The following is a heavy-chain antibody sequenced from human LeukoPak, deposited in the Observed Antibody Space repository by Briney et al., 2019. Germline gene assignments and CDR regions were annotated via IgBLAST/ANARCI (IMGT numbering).Heavy chain of an antibody. CDR2: INPNSGGT. D-gene: IGHD1-26*01. Sequence: ASVKVSCKASGYTFTGYYMHWVRQAPGQGLEWMGWINPNSGGTNYAQKFQGRVTMTRDTSISTAYMELSRLRSDDTAVYYCARGPIVGATYFDYWGQGTLVTVSS. CDR1: GYTFTGYY. CDR3: ARGPIVGATYFDY. J-gene: IGHJ4*02. V-gene: IGHV1-2*02.